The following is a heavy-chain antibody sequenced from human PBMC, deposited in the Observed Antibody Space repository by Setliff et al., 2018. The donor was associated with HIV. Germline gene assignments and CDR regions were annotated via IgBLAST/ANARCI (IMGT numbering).Heavy chain of an antibody. V-gene: IGHV3-73*01. J-gene: IGHJ5*02. CDR3: TRQPRGSAGVAVAA. Sequence: PGGSLRLSCAASGFTYSNYAMHWVRQASGGGLEWVGRIRSKPNDYATAYSASVEGRFSISRDDSKNTTFLLMNSLKVEDTAIYYCTRQPRGSAGVAVAAWGQGTLVTVSS. CDR2: IRSKPNDYAT. D-gene: IGHD6-19*01. CDR1: GFTYSNYA.